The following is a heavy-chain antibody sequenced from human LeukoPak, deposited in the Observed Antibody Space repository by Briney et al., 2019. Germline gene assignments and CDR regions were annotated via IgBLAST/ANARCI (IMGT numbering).Heavy chain of an antibody. V-gene: IGHV4-4*07. D-gene: IGHD3-10*01. J-gene: IGHJ5*02. CDR1: SCSISTHY. CDR2: IYSSGTI. Sequence: SETLSFTCTVSSCSISTHYWSWLPQPAGKGLEWFGRIYSSGTITYNPSLKSRVTMSVDTSKNHFSLRLSSVTAADTAVYYCTRDSGTTGEVKFDPWGEGTLVTVCS. CDR3: TRDSGTTGEVKFDP.